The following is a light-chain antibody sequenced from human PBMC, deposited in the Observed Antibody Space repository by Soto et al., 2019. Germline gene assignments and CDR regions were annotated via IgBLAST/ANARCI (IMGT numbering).Light chain of an antibody. Sequence: QSALTQPASVSGSLGQSITISCTGTSSDVGAYDYVSWYQQNPGKAPKLIIYDVSNRPSGVSNRFSGSKSGNTASLTISGLQAEDEADYYCSSFTSSTTWLFGGGTKLTVL. CDR1: SSDVGAYDY. CDR3: SSFTSSTTWL. J-gene: IGLJ3*02. V-gene: IGLV2-14*03. CDR2: DVS.